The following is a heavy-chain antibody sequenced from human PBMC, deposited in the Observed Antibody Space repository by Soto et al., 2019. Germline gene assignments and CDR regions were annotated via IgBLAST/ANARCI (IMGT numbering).Heavy chain of an antibody. CDR2: IIPIFGTA. Sequence: QVQPVQSGAEVKKPGSSVKVSCKASGGTFSSYAISWVRQAPGQGLEWMGGIIPIFGTANYAQKFQGRVTITADESTSTAYMELSSLRSEDTAVHYCARESRGSCYYPPCYYYYYGMAVWGQGTTVTVSS. CDR1: GGTFSSYA. CDR3: ARESRGSCYYPPCYYYYYGMAV. D-gene: IGHD2-15*01. V-gene: IGHV1-69*01. J-gene: IGHJ6*02.